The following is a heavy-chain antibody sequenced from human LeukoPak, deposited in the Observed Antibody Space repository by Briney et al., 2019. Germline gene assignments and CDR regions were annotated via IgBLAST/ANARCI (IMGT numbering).Heavy chain of an antibody. CDR1: GYSISSGYY. CDR2: VYHSGST. J-gene: IGHJ4*02. V-gene: IGHV4-38-2*02. D-gene: IGHD6-6*01. CDR3: AGTSWQLGALDY. Sequence: PSETLSLTCTVSGYSISSGYYWGWIRQPPGKGLEWIGSVYHSGSTYYNPSLKSRVTISVDTSKNQFSLKLSSVTAADTAVYYCAGTSWQLGALDYWGQGTLVTVSS.